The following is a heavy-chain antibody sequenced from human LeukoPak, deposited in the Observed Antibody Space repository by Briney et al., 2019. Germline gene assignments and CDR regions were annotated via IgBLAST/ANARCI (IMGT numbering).Heavy chain of an antibody. CDR3: ARVPGIVGATDSFDY. CDR2: ISAYNGNT. Sequence: ASVKVSCKASGGTFSSYAISWVRQAPGQGLEWMGWISAYNGNTDYAQKLQGRVTMTTDTSTSTAYMELRSLRSDDTAVYYCARVPGIVGATDSFDYWGQGTLVTVSS. CDR1: GGTFSSYA. J-gene: IGHJ4*02. V-gene: IGHV1-18*01. D-gene: IGHD1-26*01.